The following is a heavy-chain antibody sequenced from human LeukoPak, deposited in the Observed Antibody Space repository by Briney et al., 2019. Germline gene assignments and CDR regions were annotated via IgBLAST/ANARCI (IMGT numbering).Heavy chain of an antibody. CDR1: GFSFINYA. V-gene: IGHV3-23*01. D-gene: IGHD3-16*02. CDR2: IHGHGDVT. CDR3: GKALSSAFYYFDL. Sequence: GGSLRLSCTASGFSFINYAMNWVRQVPEKGLEWVSTIHGHGDVTLYADSVKGRFTISRDNSRNTLYLEMNSLRADGTAVYYCGKALSSAFYYFDLGGRGTLVTVSS. J-gene: IGHJ2*01.